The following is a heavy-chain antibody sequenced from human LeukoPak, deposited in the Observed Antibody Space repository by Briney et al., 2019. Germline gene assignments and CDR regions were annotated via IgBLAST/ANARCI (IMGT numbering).Heavy chain of an antibody. CDR3: ARLLRSSSSGGMDV. Sequence: SQTLSLTCTVSGGSINSGGYYWNWIRQHPGKGLEWIGSMLYRGSTYYNPSLGNRVTISVDTSKNQFSLKLRSVTAADTAVYYCARLLRSSSSGGMDVWGQGAPVSVSS. D-gene: IGHD6-6*01. V-gene: IGHV4-31*03. CDR1: GGSINSGGYY. CDR2: MLYRGST. J-gene: IGHJ6*02.